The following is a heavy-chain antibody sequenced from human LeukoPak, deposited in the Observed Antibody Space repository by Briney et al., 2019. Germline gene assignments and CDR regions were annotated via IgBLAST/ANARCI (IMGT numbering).Heavy chain of an antibody. D-gene: IGHD3-10*01. CDR1: GFTFSSYS. CDR2: ISSSSSYV. V-gene: IGHV3-21*01. Sequence: GGSLRLSCAASGFTFSSYSMNWVRQAPGKGLEWVSSISSSSSYVYYADSVKGRFTIPRDNAKNSLYLQMNSPRAEDTAVYYCARVLGSGSYGYWGQGTLVTVSS. CDR3: ARVLGSGSYGY. J-gene: IGHJ4*02.